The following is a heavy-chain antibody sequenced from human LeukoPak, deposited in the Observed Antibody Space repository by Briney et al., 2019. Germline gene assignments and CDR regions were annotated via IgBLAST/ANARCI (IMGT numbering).Heavy chain of an antibody. D-gene: IGHD1-26*01. Sequence: GGSPRLSCAASGFTFSSYAMSWVRQAPGKGLEWVSAISGSGGSTYYADSVKGRFTISRDNSKNTLYLQMNSLRDEDTAVYYCARDLQEPYSGSYSDAFDIWGQGTMVTVSS. CDR3: ARDLQEPYSGSYSDAFDI. CDR2: ISGSGGST. CDR1: GFTFSSYA. J-gene: IGHJ3*02. V-gene: IGHV3-23*01.